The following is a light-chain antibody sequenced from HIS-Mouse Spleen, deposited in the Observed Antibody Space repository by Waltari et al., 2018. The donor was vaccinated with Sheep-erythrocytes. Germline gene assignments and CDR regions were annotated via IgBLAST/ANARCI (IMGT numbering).Light chain of an antibody. J-gene: IGKJ2*01. V-gene: IGKV1-6*01. CDR2: AAS. Sequence: AIQMTQSPSSLSASVGDRVNITCRASQGIRNDLGWYQQKPGKAPQLLIYAASSLQSGVPARFSGSGSGTDFTLTISSLQPEDFATYYCLQDYNYPYTFGQGTKLEIK. CDR3: LQDYNYPYT. CDR1: QGIRND.